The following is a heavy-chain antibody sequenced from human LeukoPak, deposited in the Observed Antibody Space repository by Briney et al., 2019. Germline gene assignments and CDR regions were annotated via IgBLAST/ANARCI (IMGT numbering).Heavy chain of an antibody. CDR3: ARSGVQWQWLLTYDAFDI. J-gene: IGHJ3*02. CDR2: ISYDKSNK. Sequence: GGSLRLSCAASGFTFSSYAMHWVRQAPGKGLEWGALISYDKSNKYYADSVKGRFTISRDNSKNTLFVQMNSLRTEDTAVYYCARSGVQWQWLLTYDAFDIWGQGTMVTVSS. CDR1: GFTFSSYA. D-gene: IGHD6-19*01. V-gene: IGHV3-30-3*01.